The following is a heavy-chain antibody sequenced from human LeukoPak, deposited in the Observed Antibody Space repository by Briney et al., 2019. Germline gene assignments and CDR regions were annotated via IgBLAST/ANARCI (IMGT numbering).Heavy chain of an antibody. CDR1: GFTFSSFS. CDR2: IRSKANSYAT. D-gene: IGHD7-27*01. Sequence: TGGSLRLSCAASGFTFSSFSMIWVRQASGKGLEWVGRIRSKANSYATAYAASVKGRFTISRDDSKNTAYLQMNSLKTEDTAVYYCTRPSGDRDYWGQGTLVTVSS. J-gene: IGHJ4*02. V-gene: IGHV3-73*01. CDR3: TRPSGDRDY.